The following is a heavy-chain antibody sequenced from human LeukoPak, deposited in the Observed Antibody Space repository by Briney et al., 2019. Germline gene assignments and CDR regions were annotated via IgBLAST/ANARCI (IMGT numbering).Heavy chain of an antibody. D-gene: IGHD6-19*01. Sequence: SETLSLTCTVSGGSISSGSYYWSWIRQPAGKGLEWIGRIYTSGSTNYNPSLTSRVTISVDTSKNQFSLKLSSVTAADTAVYYCARSPAVAGQNWFDPWGQGTLVTVSS. CDR1: GGSISSGSYY. CDR2: IYTSGST. CDR3: ARSPAVAGQNWFDP. V-gene: IGHV4-61*02. J-gene: IGHJ5*02.